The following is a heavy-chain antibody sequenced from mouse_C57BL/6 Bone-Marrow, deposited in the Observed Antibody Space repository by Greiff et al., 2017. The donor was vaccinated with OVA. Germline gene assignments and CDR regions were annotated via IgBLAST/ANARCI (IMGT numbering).Heavy chain of an antibody. D-gene: IGHD4-1*01. CDR3: ARWDWDEGYYAMDY. CDR1: GFNIKDYY. V-gene: IGHV14-2*01. Sequence: EVKLMESGAELVKPGASVKLSCTASGFNIKDYYMHWVKQRTEQGLEWIGRIDPEDGETKYAPKFQGKATRTADTSSNTAYLQLSSLTSEDTAVYYCARWDWDEGYYAMDYWGQGTSVTVAS. J-gene: IGHJ4*01. CDR2: IDPEDGET.